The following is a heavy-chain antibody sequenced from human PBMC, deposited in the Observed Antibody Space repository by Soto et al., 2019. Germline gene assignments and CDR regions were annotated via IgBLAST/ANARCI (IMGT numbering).Heavy chain of an antibody. CDR2: ISGSGGSP. V-gene: IGHV3-23*01. CDR3: ARDGDRTAAFDY. D-gene: IGHD6-13*01. Sequence: EVQVLESWGVLVQPGGSLRLSCVAPGLIFSNYAMSWVRQAPGKGLEWVSGISGSGGSPHYADSAKGRFTISRDNSKNTLFLQMNTLSAEDTAVYYCARDGDRTAAFDYWGQGTLVTVSS. J-gene: IGHJ4*02. CDR1: GLIFSNYA.